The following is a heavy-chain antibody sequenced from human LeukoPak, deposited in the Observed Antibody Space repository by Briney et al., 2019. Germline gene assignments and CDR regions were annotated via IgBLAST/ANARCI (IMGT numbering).Heavy chain of an antibody. J-gene: IGHJ5*02. Sequence: GGSLRLSCAASGFTFDNYAMNWVRQAPGKGLEWVSGISWNSGSIGYADSVKGRFTISRDNAKNSLYLQMNSLRAEDTALYYCAKARESYYTGNWIDPWGQGTLVTVSS. V-gene: IGHV3-9*01. D-gene: IGHD3-10*01. CDR1: GFTFDNYA. CDR3: AKARESYYTGNWIDP. CDR2: ISWNSGSI.